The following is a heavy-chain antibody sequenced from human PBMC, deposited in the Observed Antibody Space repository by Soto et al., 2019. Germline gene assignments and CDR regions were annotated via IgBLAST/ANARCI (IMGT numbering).Heavy chain of an antibody. CDR2: TYYSGST. V-gene: IGHV4-59*01. D-gene: IGHD6-13*01. CDR1: GGSMIAYY. J-gene: IGHJ4*02. Sequence: PSETLSLTCTASGGSMIAYYWNWMRQPPGKGLQWIGYTYYSGSTTYNPSLKSRVTISVDSSKNQFSLKLDSVTPADTAVYYCARVRGTAGKRYFDYWGPGTLVTVSS. CDR3: ARVRGTAGKRYFDY.